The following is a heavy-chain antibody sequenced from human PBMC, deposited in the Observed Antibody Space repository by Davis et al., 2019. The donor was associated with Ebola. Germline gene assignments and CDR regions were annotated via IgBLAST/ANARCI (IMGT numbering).Heavy chain of an antibody. Sequence: ASVKVSCKASGYTFTSYGISWVRQAPGQGLEWMGWISAYNGNTNYAQKLQGRVTMTTDTSTDTAYKELRSLRPDDTAVYYCARGGPYSSSTRGVDYWGQGTLVTVSS. CDR1: GYTFTSYG. D-gene: IGHD6-6*01. CDR3: ARGGPYSSSTRGVDY. V-gene: IGHV1-18*01. CDR2: ISAYNGNT. J-gene: IGHJ4*02.